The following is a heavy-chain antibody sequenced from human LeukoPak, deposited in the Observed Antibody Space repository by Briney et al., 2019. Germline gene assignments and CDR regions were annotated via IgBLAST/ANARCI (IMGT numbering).Heavy chain of an antibody. CDR1: GYTFISDD. D-gene: IGHD5-12*01. J-gene: IGHJ4*02. Sequence: ASVKVSCKASGYTFISDDINWVRQATGQGLEWVGYMNPNSSITGYAQKFQGRVTMTWNTAISTAYMELSSLTSEDTAVYYCATTLRNKPPWGQGTLVTVSS. V-gene: IGHV1-8*01. CDR3: ATTLRNKPP. CDR2: MNPNSSIT.